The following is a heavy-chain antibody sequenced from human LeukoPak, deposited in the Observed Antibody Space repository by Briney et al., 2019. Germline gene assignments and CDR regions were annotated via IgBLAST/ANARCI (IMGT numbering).Heavy chain of an antibody. CDR3: ARHHRYRIAAAGNWFDP. J-gene: IGHJ5*02. CDR1: GGSFSGYY. CDR2: INHSGST. V-gene: IGHV4-34*01. Sequence: PSETLSLTCAVYGGSFSGYYWSWIRQPPGKGLEWIGEINHSGSTNYNPSLKSRVTISVDTSKNQFSLKLSSVTAADTAVYYCARHHRYRIAAAGNWFDPWGQGTLVTVSS. D-gene: IGHD6-13*01.